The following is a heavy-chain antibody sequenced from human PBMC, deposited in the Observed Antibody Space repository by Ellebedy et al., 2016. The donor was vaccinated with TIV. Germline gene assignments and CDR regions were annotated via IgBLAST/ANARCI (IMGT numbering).Heavy chain of an antibody. CDR2: IGAYDGHT. Sequence: AASVKVSCKASGYTCTSHGISWVRQAPGQGLEWMAWIGAYDGHTRSAEIFQGRVTLTTDTSTSPSYMELSSLRSDDTAVYYCVRDVVVITTRHYYYGMDVWGQGTTVTVSS. CDR1: GYTCTSHG. V-gene: IGHV1-18*04. J-gene: IGHJ6*02. CDR3: VRDVVVITTRHYYYGMDV. D-gene: IGHD2-21*01.